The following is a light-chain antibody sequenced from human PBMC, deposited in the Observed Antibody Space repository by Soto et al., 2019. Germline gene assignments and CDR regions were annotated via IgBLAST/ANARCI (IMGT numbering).Light chain of an antibody. CDR3: QQYDNKPPIT. J-gene: IGKJ5*01. CDR1: QSVSSN. Sequence: SPAPQSVSPGERATLSCRASQSVSSNLAWYQQKPGQAPRLLIYGTSTRATGIPDRFSGSGSGTEFTLTISSLQPEDFAVYHCQQYDNKPPITLGQGTRLEIK. CDR2: GTS. V-gene: IGKV3-15*01.